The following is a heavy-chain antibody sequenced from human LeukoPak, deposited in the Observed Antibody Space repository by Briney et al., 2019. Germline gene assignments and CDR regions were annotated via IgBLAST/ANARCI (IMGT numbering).Heavy chain of an antibody. CDR2: ISGSGGST. CDR3: AKVGAPYYDILTCYYWGYYYYGMDV. Sequence: PGGSLRLSCAASGFTFSSYAMSWVREAPGKGLEGFSAISGSGGSTYYANSVKGRFTIFRDNSKNTLYLQMNSLRDEDTAVYYCAKVGAPYYDILTCYYWGYYYYGMDVWGQGTTVTVSS. J-gene: IGHJ6*02. D-gene: IGHD3-9*01. V-gene: IGHV3-23*01. CDR1: GFTFSSYA.